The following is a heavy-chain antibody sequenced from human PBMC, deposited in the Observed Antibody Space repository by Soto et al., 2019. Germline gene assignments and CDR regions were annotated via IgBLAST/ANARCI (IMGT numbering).Heavy chain of an antibody. Sequence: QVQLQESGPGLVKPSETLSLTCTVSGGSFKSGSYSWSWIRQPQGKVLEWIGYVYHTGRTSYNPSLKSRVSISMDTSKNQFSLNLDSVTAADTAVYFCARDFASFDSWGQGTLVTVSS. D-gene: IGHD3-3*01. J-gene: IGHJ4*02. CDR2: VYHTGRT. V-gene: IGHV4-61*01. CDR1: GGSFKSGSYS. CDR3: ARDFASFDS.